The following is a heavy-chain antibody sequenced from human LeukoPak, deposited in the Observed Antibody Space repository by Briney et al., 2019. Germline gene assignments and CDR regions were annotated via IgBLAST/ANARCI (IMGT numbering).Heavy chain of an antibody. CDR1: GFTFSTYS. J-gene: IGHJ4*02. CDR3: ARGSDGWFAFDY. CDR2: IYTTGGK. D-gene: IGHD6-19*01. Sequence: GGSLRLSCAASGFTFSTYSMSWVRQAPGKGLEWVSIIYTTGGKYYADSVKGRFTISRDNSKHTLYLQMNSLRGEDTAVYYCARGSDGWFAFDYWGQGTLVTVSS. V-gene: IGHV3-66*01.